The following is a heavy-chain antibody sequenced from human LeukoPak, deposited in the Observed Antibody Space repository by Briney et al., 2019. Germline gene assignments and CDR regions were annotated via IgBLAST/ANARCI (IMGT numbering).Heavy chain of an antibody. CDR2: FDPEDGGT. CDR1: GYTLTELS. V-gene: IGHV1-24*01. J-gene: IGHJ4*02. D-gene: IGHD6-19*01. Sequence: ASVKVSCKVSGYTLTELSMHWVRQAPGKGLEWMGGFDPEDGGTIYAQKFQGRVTMTEDTSTDTAYMELSSLRSEDTAVYYCATALLSGRTYFDYWGQGTLVTVSS. CDR3: ATALLSGRTYFDY.